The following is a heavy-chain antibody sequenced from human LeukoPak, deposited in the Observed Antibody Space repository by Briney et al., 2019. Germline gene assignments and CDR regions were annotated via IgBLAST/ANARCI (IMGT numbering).Heavy chain of an antibody. V-gene: IGHV4-39*01. D-gene: IGHD4-17*01. CDR3: ARRGYGDYGTYYYYYMDV. CDR1: GGSISSSSYY. Sequence: SETLSLTCTVSGGSISSSSYYWGWIRQPPGKGLEWIGSIYYSGSTYYNPSLKSRVTISVDTSENQFSLKLSSVTAADTAVYYCARRGYGDYGTYYYYYMDVWGKGTTVTVSS. J-gene: IGHJ6*03. CDR2: IYYSGST.